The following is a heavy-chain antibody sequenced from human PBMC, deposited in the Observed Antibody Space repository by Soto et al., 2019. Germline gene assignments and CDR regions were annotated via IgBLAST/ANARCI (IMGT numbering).Heavy chain of an antibody. J-gene: IGHJ5*02. CDR3: ARSGSTAFPLKNWFDP. Sequence: EVQLLESGGGLVQPGGSLRLSCAASGFTFSSYAMSWVRQAPGKGLEWVSAISGSGGSTYYADSVKGRFTISRGNSKNTLNLQMNSLRAEDTAVYYCARSGSTAFPLKNWFDPWGQGTLVTVSS. D-gene: IGHD2-2*01. V-gene: IGHV3-23*01. CDR1: GFTFSSYA. CDR2: ISGSGGST.